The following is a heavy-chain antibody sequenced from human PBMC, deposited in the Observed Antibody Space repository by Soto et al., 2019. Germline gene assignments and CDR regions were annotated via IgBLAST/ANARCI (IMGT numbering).Heavy chain of an antibody. J-gene: IGHJ6*02. V-gene: IGHV4-59*01. Sequence: QVQLQESGPGLVKPSETLSLTCTVSAGSISRYYWSWIRQPPGKGLQWIGYIYYSGSTNYNPSLKSRVTISVDTSKNQFSLKLSSVTAADTAVYYCARVVGRYRVPYGMDVWGQGTTVTVSS. CDR2: IYYSGST. D-gene: IGHD5-18*01. CDR1: AGSISRYY. CDR3: ARVVGRYRVPYGMDV.